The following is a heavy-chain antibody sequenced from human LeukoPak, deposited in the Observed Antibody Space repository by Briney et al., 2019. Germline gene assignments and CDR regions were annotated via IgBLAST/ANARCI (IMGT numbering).Heavy chain of an antibody. CDR3: AKDKYNFWSGSNYYYMDV. J-gene: IGHJ6*03. V-gene: IGHV3-23*01. Sequence: GGSLRLSCAASGFTFSNAWMSWVRQAPGKGLECVSVISGGAGSTYYADSVKGRFTISRDNSKNTLYLQMNSLRAEDTAVYYCAKDKYNFWSGSNYYYMDVWGKGTTATVSS. CDR1: GFTFSNAW. D-gene: IGHD3-3*01. CDR2: ISGGAGST.